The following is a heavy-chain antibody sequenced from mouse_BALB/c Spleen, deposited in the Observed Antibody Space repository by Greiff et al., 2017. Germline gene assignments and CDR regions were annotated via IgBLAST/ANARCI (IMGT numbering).Heavy chain of an antibody. J-gene: IGHJ2*01. CDR2: INPNNGGT. V-gene: IGHV1-18*01. D-gene: IGHD2-1*01. CDR3: ARRDYGTYFDY. CDR1: GYTFTDYN. Sequence: DVQLQESGPELVKPGASVKIPCKASGYTFTDYNMDWVKQSHGKSLEWIGDINPNNGGTIYNQKFKGKATLTVDKSSSTAYMELRSLTSEDTAVYYCARRDYGTYFDYWGQGTTLTVSS.